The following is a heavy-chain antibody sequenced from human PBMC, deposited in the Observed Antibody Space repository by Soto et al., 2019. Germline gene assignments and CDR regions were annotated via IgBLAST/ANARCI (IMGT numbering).Heavy chain of an antibody. D-gene: IGHD3-10*01. V-gene: IGHV4-31*03. CDR2: IYHSGGA. Sequence: SETLSLTCTVSGDSITSGGYYWSWLRQPPGKGLEWIGYIYHSGGASYNPSPRGRAVISIDTSKNQFSLRLNAVTAADTATYYCARDYYGAGSQYYYYGMEVWGQGTTVTVSS. CDR1: GDSITSGGYY. J-gene: IGHJ6*02. CDR3: ARDYYGAGSQYYYYGMEV.